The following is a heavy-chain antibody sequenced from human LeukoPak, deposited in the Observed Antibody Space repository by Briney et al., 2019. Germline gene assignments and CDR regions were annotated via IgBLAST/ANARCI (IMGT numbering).Heavy chain of an antibody. CDR3: ARALYGGSAFDI. CDR2: IYYSGNT. D-gene: IGHD4-23*01. Sequence: SGTLSLTCTVSGGSINYYYWSWIRQPPGKGLGWIGYIYYSGNTNYNPSLKSRVTISVDTSKNQFSLKLSPVTAADTAVYYCARALYGGSAFDIWGQGTMVTVSS. J-gene: IGHJ3*02. CDR1: GGSINYYY. V-gene: IGHV4-59*08.